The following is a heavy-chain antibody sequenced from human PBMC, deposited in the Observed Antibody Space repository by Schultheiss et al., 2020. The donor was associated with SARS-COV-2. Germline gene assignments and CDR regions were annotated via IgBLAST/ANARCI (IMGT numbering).Heavy chain of an antibody. J-gene: IGHJ6*03. CDR2: IKQDGSEK. V-gene: IGHV3-7*03. CDR3: AKALVSYYYYYYMDV. Sequence: GGSLRLSCAASGFTFSSNYMSWVRQAPGKGLEWVANIKQDGSEKYYVDSVKGRFTISRDNAKNSLYLQMNSLRAEDTALYYCAKALVSYYYYYYMDVWGKGTTVTVSS. CDR1: GFTFSSNY. D-gene: IGHD6-6*01.